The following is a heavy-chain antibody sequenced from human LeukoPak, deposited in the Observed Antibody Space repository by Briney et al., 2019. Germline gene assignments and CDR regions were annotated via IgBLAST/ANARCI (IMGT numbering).Heavy chain of an antibody. CDR2: IRYDGSNK. J-gene: IGHJ6*03. CDR1: GFTFSSYG. CDR3: AKDPRYYHYMDV. Sequence: GGSLRLSCAASGFTFSSYGMHWVRQAPGKGLEWVAFIRYDGSNKYYADSVKGRFTISRDNSKNTLYLQMNSLRAEDTAVYYCAKDPRYYHYMDVWGKGTTVTISS. V-gene: IGHV3-30*02.